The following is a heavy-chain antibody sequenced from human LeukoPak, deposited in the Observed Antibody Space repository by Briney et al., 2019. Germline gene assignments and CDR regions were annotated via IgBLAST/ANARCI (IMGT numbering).Heavy chain of an antibody. CDR2: ISSSSSTI. D-gene: IGHD3-22*01. Sequence: GGSLRLSCAASGFTFSSYSMNWVRQAPGKGLEWVSYISSSSSTIYYADSVKGRFTISRDNAKNSLYLQMNSLRAEDTAVYYCAKGSRSSGHYSDYWGQGTLVTVSS. V-gene: IGHV3-48*04. CDR3: AKGSRSSGHYSDY. CDR1: GFTFSSYS. J-gene: IGHJ4*02.